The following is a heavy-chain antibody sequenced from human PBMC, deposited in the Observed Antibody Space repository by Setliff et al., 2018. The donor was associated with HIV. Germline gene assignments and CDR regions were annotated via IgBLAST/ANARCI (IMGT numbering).Heavy chain of an antibody. CDR1: GGSVSNYY. Sequence: SETLSLPCTVSGGSVSNYYWSWIRQPAGKGLEWIGRIYTTGRTNYNPSLKSRVTMSVDTSKNQFSLKLSSVTAADTAVYYCARDALGSGWYLDWFDPWGQGTLVTVSS. J-gene: IGHJ5*02. D-gene: IGHD6-19*01. CDR2: IYTTGRT. V-gene: IGHV4-4*07. CDR3: ARDALGSGWYLDWFDP.